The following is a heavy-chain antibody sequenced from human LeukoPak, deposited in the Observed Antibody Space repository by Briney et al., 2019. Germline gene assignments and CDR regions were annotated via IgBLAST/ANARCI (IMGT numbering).Heavy chain of an antibody. CDR2: INHSGST. CDR1: SGSFSGYY. J-gene: IGHJ6*03. CDR3: ARGRMGQWLVRHRDYYYMDV. Sequence: TSETLSLTCAVYSGSFSGYYWSWIRQPPGKGLEWTGEINHSGSTNYNPSLKSRVTISVDTSKNQFSLKLSSVTAADTGVYYCARGRMGQWLVRHRDYYYMDVWGKGTMVTVSS. D-gene: IGHD6-19*01. V-gene: IGHV4-34*01.